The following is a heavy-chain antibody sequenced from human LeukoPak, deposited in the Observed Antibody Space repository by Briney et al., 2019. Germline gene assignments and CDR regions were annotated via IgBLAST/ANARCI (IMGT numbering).Heavy chain of an antibody. CDR2: ITHYNGNT. V-gene: IGHV1-18*01. Sequence: ASVKVSCKASGYTFTSNGISWERQAPGQWLEWMGWITHYNGNTNYAQKLQGRVPMTTDTSTSTAYMELRSLRSDDTAVYYCARDEGPPAAGDYWGQGTLVTVSS. CDR1: GYTFTSNG. D-gene: IGHD2-2*01. J-gene: IGHJ4*02. CDR3: ARDEGPPAAGDY.